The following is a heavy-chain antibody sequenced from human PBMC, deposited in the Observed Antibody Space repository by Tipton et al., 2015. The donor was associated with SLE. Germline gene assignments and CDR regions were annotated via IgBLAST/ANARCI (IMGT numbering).Heavy chain of an antibody. D-gene: IGHD2-2*01. V-gene: IGHV4-4*02. J-gene: IGHJ4*02. Sequence: TLSLTCSVSGVSITSDYWWNWVRQSPGKGLEWIGEEDVFRSGRTNYNPSLKSRVAISVDKSRSLVSLRLNYVTAADTAVYYCATARAGCSRNSCYLDDLGPGTLVTVSS. CDR3: ATARAGCSRNSCYLDD. CDR1: GVSITSDYW. CDR2: EDVFRSGRT.